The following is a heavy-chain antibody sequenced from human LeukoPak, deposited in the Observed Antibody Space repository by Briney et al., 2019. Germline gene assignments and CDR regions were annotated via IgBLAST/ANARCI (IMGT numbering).Heavy chain of an antibody. V-gene: IGHV3-74*01. Sequence: PGGSLRLSCAASGFTLSDYYIHWVRQAPGKGLVWVSRINSDGTGTTYADSVKGRFTISRDNAKNTLFLQMNSLRAEDTAVYYCVRVPYWGQGTLVTVSS. J-gene: IGHJ4*02. CDR3: VRVPY. CDR2: INSDGTGT. CDR1: GFTLSDYY.